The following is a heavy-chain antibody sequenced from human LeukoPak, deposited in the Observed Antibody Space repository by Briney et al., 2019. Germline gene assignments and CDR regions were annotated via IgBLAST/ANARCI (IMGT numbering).Heavy chain of an antibody. V-gene: IGHV4-59*01. CDR3: ARHSGSYYTFDY. CDR2: NYYSGST. J-gene: IGHJ4*02. CDR1: GGSISSYY. Sequence: SETLSLTCTVSGGSISSYYWSWIRQPPGKGLEWIGYNYYSGSTNYNPSLNSRVTISVDTSKNQFSLKLSSVTAADTAVYYCARHSGSYYTFDYWGQGTLVTVSS. D-gene: IGHD3-10*01.